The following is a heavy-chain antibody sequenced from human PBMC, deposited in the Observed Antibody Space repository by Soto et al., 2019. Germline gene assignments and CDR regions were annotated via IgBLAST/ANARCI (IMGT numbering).Heavy chain of an antibody. CDR2: IIPIFGTA. D-gene: IGHD6-13*01. Sequence: SVEVSCKASGGTFSSYAISWVRQAPGQGLEWMGGIIPIFGTANYAQTFQGRVTITADESTSTAYMELSSLRSEDTAVYYCARALLLGVWQLPMDVWGQGTTVTVSS. CDR3: ARALLLGVWQLPMDV. CDR1: GGTFSSYA. V-gene: IGHV1-69*13. J-gene: IGHJ6*02.